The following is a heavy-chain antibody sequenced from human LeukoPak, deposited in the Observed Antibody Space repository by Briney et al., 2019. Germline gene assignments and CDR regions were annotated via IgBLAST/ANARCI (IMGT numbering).Heavy chain of an antibody. V-gene: IGHV5-10-1*01. J-gene: IGHJ6*02. CDR3: VIKYYYYYGMDV. CDR2: IDPSDSYT. Sequence: GESLRISCKGSGYSFTSYWISWVRQMPGKGLEWMGRIDPSDSYTNYSPSFQGHVTISADKSISTAYLQWSSLKASDTAMDYCVIKYYYYYGMDVWGQGTTVTVSS. CDR1: GYSFTSYW.